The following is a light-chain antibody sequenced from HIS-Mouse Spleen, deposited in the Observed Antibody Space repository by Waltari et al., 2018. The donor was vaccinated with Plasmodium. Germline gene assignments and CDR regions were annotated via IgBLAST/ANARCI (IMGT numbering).Light chain of an antibody. V-gene: IGLV3-1*01. CDR1: KSGDKY. J-gene: IGLJ2*01. Sequence: SYELTQPPSVSVSPGQTASITCSGDKSGDKYACWYQQKPGQSPVRVIYQDSKRPSGIPERFSGSNSGNTATLTISGTQAMDEADYYCQAWDSSTASVFGGGTKLTVL. CDR3: QAWDSSTASV. CDR2: QDS.